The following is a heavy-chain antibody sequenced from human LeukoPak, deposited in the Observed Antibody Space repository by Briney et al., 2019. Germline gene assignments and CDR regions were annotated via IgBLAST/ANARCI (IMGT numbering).Heavy chain of an antibody. V-gene: IGHV3-48*03. CDR1: GFTFSSYE. D-gene: IGHD5-18*01. CDR2: ISSSGSTI. CDR3: ARGRYNYGYIFDC. Sequence: GGSLRLSCAASGFTFSSYEMNWVRQAPGKGLEWVSYISSSGSTIYYADPVKGRFTISRDNAKNSLFLQMNSLSAEDTAVYYCARGRYNYGYIFDCWGQGTLVTVSS. J-gene: IGHJ4*02.